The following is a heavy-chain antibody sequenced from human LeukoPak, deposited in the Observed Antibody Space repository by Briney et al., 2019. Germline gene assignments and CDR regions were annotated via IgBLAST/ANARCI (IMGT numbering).Heavy chain of an antibody. CDR1: GFTFSTYW. CDR2: IYTDGSST. J-gene: IGHJ4*02. V-gene: IGHV3-74*03. CDR3: AKVGGTSGRSP. D-gene: IGHD1-26*01. Sequence: PGGSLRLSCAASGFTFSTYWMHWVRQAPGKGLVWVSRIYTDGSSTTYADSVKGRFTISRDNAKNTLYMQMNSLRAEDTAVYYCAKVGGTSGRSPGGQGTLVTVSS.